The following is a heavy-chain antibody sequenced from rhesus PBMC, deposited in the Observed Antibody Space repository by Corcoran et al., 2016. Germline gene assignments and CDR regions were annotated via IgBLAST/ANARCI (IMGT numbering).Heavy chain of an antibody. Sequence: QLQLQESGPGLVKPSETLSLTCAVSGGSISSHFWSWLRQPPGKGLEWIGRISGSGGNTDYTPSLKSRVTISTDTSKNQFSLKLTSVTAADTAVYFCARGLEYCTISGCYHFDYWGQGVLVTVSS. CDR1: GGSISSHF. CDR3: ARGLEYCTISGCYHFDY. J-gene: IGHJ4*01. CDR2: ISGSGGNT. V-gene: IGHV4-173*01. D-gene: IGHD2-21*01.